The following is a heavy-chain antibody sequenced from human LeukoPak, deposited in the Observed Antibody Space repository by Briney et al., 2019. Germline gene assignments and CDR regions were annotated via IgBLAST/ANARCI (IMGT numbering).Heavy chain of an antibody. CDR1: GGSISSGGYS. CDR3: ARAGLWTSGSYYGNYFDS. J-gene: IGHJ4*02. D-gene: IGHD1-26*01. CDR2: IYHSGST. V-gene: IGHV4-30-2*01. Sequence: SQTLSLTCAVSGGSISSGGYSWSWIRQPPGKGLEWIGYIYHSGSTYYNPSLKSRVTISVDRSKNQFSLQLKSVTPEDTAVYYCARAGLWTSGSYYGNYFDSWGQGTLVTVSS.